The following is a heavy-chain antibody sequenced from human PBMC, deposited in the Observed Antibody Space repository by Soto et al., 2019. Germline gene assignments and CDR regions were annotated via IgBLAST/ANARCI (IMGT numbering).Heavy chain of an antibody. CDR1: GGSISSGGYY. CDR2: IYYSGST. Sequence: SETLSLTCTVSGGSISSGGYYWSWIRQHPGKDLEWIGYIYYSGSTYYNPSLKSRVTISVDTSKNQFSLKLSSVTAADTAVYYCASYYYDSSGYAFDIWGQGTMVTVSS. V-gene: IGHV4-31*03. CDR3: ASYYYDSSGYAFDI. J-gene: IGHJ3*02. D-gene: IGHD3-22*01.